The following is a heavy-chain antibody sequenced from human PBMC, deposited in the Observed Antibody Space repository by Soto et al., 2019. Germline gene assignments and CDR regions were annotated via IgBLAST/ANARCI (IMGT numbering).Heavy chain of an antibody. J-gene: IGHJ6*02. CDR3: ARLTTMIISLNMDV. Sequence: GESLKISCKGSGYSFTTYWISWVRKMPGKGLEWMGRIDPSDSYTNYSPSFQGHVTISADKSISTAYLQWSSLKASDTAMYYCARLTTMIISLNMDVWGQGTTVTVSS. CDR1: GYSFTTYW. V-gene: IGHV5-10-1*01. CDR2: IDPSDSYT. D-gene: IGHD3-22*01.